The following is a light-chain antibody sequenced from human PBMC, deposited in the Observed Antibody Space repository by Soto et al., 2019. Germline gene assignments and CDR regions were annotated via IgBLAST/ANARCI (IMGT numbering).Light chain of an antibody. J-gene: IGKJ1*01. Sequence: DIQMTQSPSTLSGSVGDRVTFTCRASQTISSWLAWYQQKPGKAPKLLIYKASTLKSGVPSRFSGSGSGTEFTLTISSLQPDDFATYYCQHYNSYSEAFGQGTKV. V-gene: IGKV1-5*03. CDR2: KAS. CDR1: QTISSW. CDR3: QHYNSYSEA.